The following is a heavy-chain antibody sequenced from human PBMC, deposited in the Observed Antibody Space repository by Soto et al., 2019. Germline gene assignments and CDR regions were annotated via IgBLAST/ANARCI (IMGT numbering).Heavy chain of an antibody. CDR2: VSAYNGNT. CDR1: GYTFSNDA. V-gene: IGHV1-18*01. D-gene: IGHD1-7*01. CDR3: ARATRDYWNYMMY. J-gene: IGHJ4*02. Sequence: QVQLVQSGAEVKKPGASVKVSCKASGYTFSNDAITWVRQAPGQGLEWMGWVSAYNGNTNYAQKFKGRVTMTTDTSTSTAYMEIRSLRYGDTVVYFCARATRDYWNYMMYWGQGTLVTVSS.